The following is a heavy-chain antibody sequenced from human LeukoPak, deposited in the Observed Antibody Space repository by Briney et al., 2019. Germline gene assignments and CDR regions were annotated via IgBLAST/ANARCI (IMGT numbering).Heavy chain of an antibody. CDR3: ARELPGQEGAFDI. Sequence: SETLSLTCAVYGGSFSGYYWSWIRQPPGKGLEWIGEINHSGSTNYNPSLKSRVTISVDTSKNQFSLKLSSVTAADTAVYYCARELPGQEGAFDIWGQGTMVTVSS. CDR1: GGSFSGYY. D-gene: IGHD5-24*01. V-gene: IGHV4-34*01. J-gene: IGHJ3*02. CDR2: INHSGST.